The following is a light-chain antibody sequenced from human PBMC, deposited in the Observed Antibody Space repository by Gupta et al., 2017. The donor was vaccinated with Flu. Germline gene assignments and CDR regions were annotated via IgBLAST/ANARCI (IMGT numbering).Light chain of an antibody. Sequence: GERATISCRASQSLGGNLAWYQQRPGQAPRLVMYGASLRATGVPARFSGSGSGTEFTLTISSLESDDFAMYYCQQYNNWPLFGQGTKLEI. CDR1: QSLGGN. J-gene: IGKJ2*01. CDR3: QQYNNWPL. CDR2: GAS. V-gene: IGKV3-15*01.